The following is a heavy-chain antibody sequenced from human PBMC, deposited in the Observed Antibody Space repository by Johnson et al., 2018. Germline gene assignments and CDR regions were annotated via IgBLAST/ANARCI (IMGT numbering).Heavy chain of an antibody. J-gene: IGHJ3*02. CDR3: ARDNPIQRWFGALDI. CDR1: GFTFSSYG. Sequence: QVQLVQSGGGVVQPGRSLRLSCAASGFTFSSYGMHWVRQAPGKGLEWVAVISYDGSNKYYADSVKGRFTISRDNSKNPLYLQMKSLRAEDTAVYYCARDNPIQRWFGALDIWGQGTMVTVSS. CDR2: ISYDGSNK. V-gene: IGHV3-30*03. D-gene: IGHD5-18*01.